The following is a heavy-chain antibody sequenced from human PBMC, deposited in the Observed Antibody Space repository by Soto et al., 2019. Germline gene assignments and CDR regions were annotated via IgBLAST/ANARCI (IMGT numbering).Heavy chain of an antibody. Sequence: QVQLQESGPGLVKPSGTLSLTCAVSSGSISSSNWWSWVRQPPGKGLEWIGEIYHSGSTNYNPSLKSRVTISVDKSKNQFSLKLSSVTAADTAVYYCARGLVVPAAIPTDNDAFDIWGQGTMVTVSS. CDR1: SGSISSSNW. D-gene: IGHD2-2*01. V-gene: IGHV4-4*02. J-gene: IGHJ3*02. CDR3: ARGLVVPAAIPTDNDAFDI. CDR2: IYHSGST.